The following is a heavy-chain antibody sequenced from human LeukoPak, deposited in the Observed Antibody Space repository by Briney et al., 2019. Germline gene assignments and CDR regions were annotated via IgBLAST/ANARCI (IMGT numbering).Heavy chain of an antibody. CDR3: AKVGFCSGGSCYSAEYFQH. CDR2: ISSSGDST. J-gene: IGHJ1*01. Sequence: GGSMRLSCGASGFTFSSYAMTWVRQAPGKGLEWVSAISSSGDSTYYADSVKGRFTISRDKSKNTLYLQMNSLRAEDTAVYYCAKVGFCSGGSCYSAEYFQHWGQGTLVTVSS. CDR1: GFTFSSYA. D-gene: IGHD2-15*01. V-gene: IGHV3-23*01.